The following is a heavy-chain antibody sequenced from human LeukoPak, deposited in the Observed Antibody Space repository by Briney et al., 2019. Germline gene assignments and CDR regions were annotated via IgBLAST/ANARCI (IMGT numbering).Heavy chain of an antibody. D-gene: IGHD6-13*01. CDR3: ARDVHSSSWYENYYYGMDV. CDR1: GYTFTSYG. V-gene: IGHV1-18*01. CDR2: ISAYNGNT. J-gene: IGHJ6*02. Sequence: ASVTVSCKASGYTFTSYGISWVRQAPGQGLEWVGWISAYNGNTNYAQKLQGRVTMTTDTSTSTAYMELRSLRSDDTAVYYCARDVHSSSWYENYYYGMDVWGQGTTVTVSS.